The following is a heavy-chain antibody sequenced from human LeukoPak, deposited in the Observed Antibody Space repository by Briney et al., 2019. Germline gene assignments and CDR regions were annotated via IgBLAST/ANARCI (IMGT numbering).Heavy chain of an antibody. Sequence: GGSLRLSCAASGFTFSHYGMHWVRQAPGMGLEWVAVIWFDGRKIHYPDSVKGRFTISRDNSKNTLYLQMDNLRADDTAVYYCVRGSGGDGYGYWGDYWGQGTLVTVS. CDR3: VRGSGGDGYGYWGDY. CDR2: IWFDGRKI. CDR1: GFTFSHYG. J-gene: IGHJ4*02. D-gene: IGHD5-24*01. V-gene: IGHV3-33*01.